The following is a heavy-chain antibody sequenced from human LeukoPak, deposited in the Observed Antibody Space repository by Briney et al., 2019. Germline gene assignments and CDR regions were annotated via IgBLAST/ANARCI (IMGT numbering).Heavy chain of an antibody. V-gene: IGHV4-34*01. CDR3: ARLAAADDAFDI. Sequence: SETLSLTCAVYGGSFSGYYWSWIRQPPGKGPEWIGEINHSGSTNYNPSLKSRVTISVDTSKNQFSLKLSSVTAADTAVYYCARLAAADDAFDIWGQGTMVTVSS. CDR1: GGSFSGYY. J-gene: IGHJ3*02. D-gene: IGHD2-2*01. CDR2: INHSGST.